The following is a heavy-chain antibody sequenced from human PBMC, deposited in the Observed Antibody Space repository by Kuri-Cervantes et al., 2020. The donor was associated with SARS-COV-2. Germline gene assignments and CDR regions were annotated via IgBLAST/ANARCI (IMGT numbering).Heavy chain of an antibody. V-gene: IGHV1-2*02. CDR3: VRFRYYDSMRNASDI. J-gene: IGHJ3*02. D-gene: IGHD3-22*01. CDR1: GGTFSSYG. Sequence: ASVKVSCKASGGTFSSYGISWVRQAPGQGLEWMGWINTKTGDTKYAQNFQGRVTATRDTSISTAYMELSRLRLDDTAAFYCVRFRYYDSMRNASDIWGQGTMVTVSS. CDR2: INTKTGDT.